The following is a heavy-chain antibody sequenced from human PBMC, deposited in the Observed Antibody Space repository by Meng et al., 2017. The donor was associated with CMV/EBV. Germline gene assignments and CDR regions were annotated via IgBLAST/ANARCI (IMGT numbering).Heavy chain of an antibody. CDR3: ARDDRSGRYYYYDYYGMDV. V-gene: IGHV3-21*01. J-gene: IGHJ6*02. Sequence: GESLKISCAASGFTFSSYSMTWVRQAPGKGLEWVSSISSSSSYIYYADSVKGRFTISRDNAKNSLYLQMNSLRAEDTAVYYCARDDRSGRYYYYDYYGMDVWGQGTTVTVSS. CDR1: GFTFSSYS. D-gene: IGHD1-26*01. CDR2: ISSSSSYI.